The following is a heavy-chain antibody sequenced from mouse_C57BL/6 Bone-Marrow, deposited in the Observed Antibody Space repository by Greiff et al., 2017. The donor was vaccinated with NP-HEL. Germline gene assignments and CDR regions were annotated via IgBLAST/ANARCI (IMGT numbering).Heavy chain of an antibody. CDR3: AIKLGLPDGDPDY. D-gene: IGHD4-1*01. V-gene: IGHV1-74*01. CDR2: IHPSDSDT. J-gene: IGHJ2*01. CDR1: GYTFTSYW. Sequence: QVHVKQSGAELVKPGASVKVSCKASGYTFTSYWMHWVKQRPGQGLEWIGRIHPSDSDTNYNQKFKGKATLTVDKSSSTAYMQLSSLTSEDSAVYYCAIKLGLPDGDPDYWGKGTTLTVSS.